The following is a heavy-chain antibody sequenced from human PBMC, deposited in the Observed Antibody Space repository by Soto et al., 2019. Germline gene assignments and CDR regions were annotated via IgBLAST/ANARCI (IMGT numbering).Heavy chain of an antibody. CDR1: GGSFNTYY. Sequence: QVQLQESGPGLVKPSETLSLTCTVSGGSFNTYYWRWIRQTPGKGLEWIGYIFYSGSTTYNPSLKSRVTISLHTSKNQFSLKLSSVTAADTAVYYCARVLERPYYFDYWGQGTLVTVSS. J-gene: IGHJ4*02. CDR2: IFYSGST. CDR3: ARVLERPYYFDY. V-gene: IGHV4-59*01. D-gene: IGHD1-1*01.